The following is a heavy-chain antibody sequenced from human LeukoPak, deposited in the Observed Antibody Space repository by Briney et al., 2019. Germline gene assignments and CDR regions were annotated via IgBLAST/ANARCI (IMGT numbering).Heavy chain of an antibody. CDR2: INGNGGTT. CDR1: GFTFNDYG. Sequence: PGGSLRLSCAASGFTFNDYGMSWVRQAPGKGLEWVSAINGNGGTTNYADSVKGRFTISRDNAKNSLYLQMNSLRTEDTAVYYCAREFVLRFFEGYMDVWGKGTTVTVSS. D-gene: IGHD3-3*01. V-gene: IGHV3-20*04. CDR3: AREFVLRFFEGYMDV. J-gene: IGHJ6*03.